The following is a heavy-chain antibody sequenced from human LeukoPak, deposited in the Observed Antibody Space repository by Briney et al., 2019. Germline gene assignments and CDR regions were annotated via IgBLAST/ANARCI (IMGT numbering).Heavy chain of an antibody. Sequence: ASVKVSCKASGYTFTSYYMHWVRQPPGQGLEWMGIINTSGGSTSYAQKFQGRVTMTRDTSTSTDYMELSSMRSEDTAVYYCESRYYDSSGYHDAFDIWGQGTMVTVSS. CDR2: INTSGGST. V-gene: IGHV1-46*01. CDR3: ESRYYDSSGYHDAFDI. J-gene: IGHJ3*02. D-gene: IGHD3-22*01. CDR1: GYTFTSYY.